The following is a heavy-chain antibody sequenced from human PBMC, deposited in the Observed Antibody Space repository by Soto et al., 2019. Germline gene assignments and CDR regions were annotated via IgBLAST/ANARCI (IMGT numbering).Heavy chain of an antibody. CDR3: ARDLGATGA. V-gene: IGHV1-3*01. J-gene: IGHJ5*02. CDR1: GYTFTSYA. CDR2: INAGNGNT. Sequence: QVQLVQSGAEVKKPGASVKVSCKASGYTFTSYAMHWVRQAPGQSREWMGWINAGNGNTKYSQKFQGRVTITSDTLASTAYMELSSVRSEDTVVYYCARDLGATGAWGQGTLVTVSS. D-gene: IGHD1-26*01.